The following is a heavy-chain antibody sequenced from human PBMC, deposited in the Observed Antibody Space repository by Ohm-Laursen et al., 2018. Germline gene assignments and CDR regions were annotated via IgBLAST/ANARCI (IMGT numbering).Heavy chain of an antibody. CDR1: GGTFSSYG. CDR2: ISAYNGNT. J-gene: IGHJ3*02. D-gene: IGHD5-24*01. Sequence: ASVKVSCNTSGGTFSSYGISWVRQAPGQGLEWMGWISAYNGNTNYAQKLQGRVTMTTDTSTSTAYMELRSLRSDDTAVYYCARDSVDQRMAHAFDIRGQGTMVTVSS. CDR3: ARDSVDQRMAHAFDI. V-gene: IGHV1-18*01.